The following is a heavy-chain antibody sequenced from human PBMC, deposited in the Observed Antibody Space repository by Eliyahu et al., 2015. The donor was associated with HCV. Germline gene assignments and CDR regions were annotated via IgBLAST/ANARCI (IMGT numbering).Heavy chain of an antibody. CDR1: GFSVSTSGAG. D-gene: IGHD6-19*01. Sequence: QITLKESGPTLVKPTQTLTLTCTVSGFSVSTSGAGVGWIRQPPGKALEWLALIYWNDDKRYSSSLKSRLTITKDTSKSQVVLTMTNMDPVDTATYYCTHRLRSSDWYDFPDYWGQGTLVTVSS. V-gene: IGHV2-5*01. CDR2: IYWNDDK. CDR3: THRLRSSDWYDFPDY. J-gene: IGHJ4*02.